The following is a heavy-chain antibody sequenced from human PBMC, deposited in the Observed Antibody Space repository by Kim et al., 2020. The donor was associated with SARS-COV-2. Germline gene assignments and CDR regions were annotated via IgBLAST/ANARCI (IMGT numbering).Heavy chain of an antibody. CDR2: ISRGGDTI. V-gene: IGHV3-48*01. CDR1: GFTFSGYS. J-gene: IGHJ1*01. CDR3: ARGYGDCWYGGPSV. Sequence: GGSLRLSCAASGFTFSGYSMTWVRQAPGKGLECVSYISRGGDTIYYADSVKGRFTISRDNAKNSLFLQMNSLTAEDTAMYYCARGYGDCWYGGPSVWGQG. D-gene: IGHD3-10*01.